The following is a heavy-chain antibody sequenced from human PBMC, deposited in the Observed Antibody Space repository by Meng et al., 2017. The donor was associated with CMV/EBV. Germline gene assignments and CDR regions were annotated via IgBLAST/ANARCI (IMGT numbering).Heavy chain of an antibody. V-gene: IGHV3-30*14. CDR3: TSFPRFIYYGMDV. Sequence: GESLKISCAASGFTFSSYAMHWVRPAPGKGLEWVAVISYDGSNKYYADSVKGRFTIPRDNSKNTLYLQMNSLRAEDTAVYYCTSFPRFIYYGMDVWGQGTTVTVSS. CDR2: ISYDGSNK. CDR1: GFTFSSYA. J-gene: IGHJ6*02. D-gene: IGHD3-10*01.